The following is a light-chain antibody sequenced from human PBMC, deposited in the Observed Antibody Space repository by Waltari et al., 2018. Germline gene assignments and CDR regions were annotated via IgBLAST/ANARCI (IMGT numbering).Light chain of an antibody. J-gene: IGKJ3*01. CDR2: YAS. CDR1: QSIGSS. Sequence: EIEMTQSPATLSVSPGDRVILSCRASQSIGSSLHWYQQKPDQSPKLLIKYASQSFSGVPSRFSGSGSGTDFSLTINSLEAEDAATYYCHQSSSLPHTFGPGTKVDIK. CDR3: HQSSSLPHT. V-gene: IGKV6-21*01.